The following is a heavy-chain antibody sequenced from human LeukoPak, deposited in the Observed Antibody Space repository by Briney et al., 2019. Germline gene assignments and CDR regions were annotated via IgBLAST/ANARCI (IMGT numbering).Heavy chain of an antibody. D-gene: IGHD2-2*01. CDR2: IRSKANSYAT. CDR3: TRLMKEEIGYRSSTSCYYYYYGMDV. CDR1: GFTFSGSA. Sequence: GGSLKLSCAASGFTFSGSAMHWVRQASGKGLEWVGRIRSKANSYATAYAASVKGRFTISRDDSKNTAYLQMNSLKTEDTAVYYCTRLMKEEIGYRSSTSCYYYYYGMDVWGQGTTVTVSS. V-gene: IGHV3-73*01. J-gene: IGHJ6*02.